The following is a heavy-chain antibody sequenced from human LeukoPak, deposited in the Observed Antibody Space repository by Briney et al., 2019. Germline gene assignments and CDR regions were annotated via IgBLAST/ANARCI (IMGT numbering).Heavy chain of an antibody. CDR3: ARGADCTGVDCYREFDY. V-gene: IGHV6-1*01. D-gene: IGHD2-8*02. Sequence: SQTLSLTCAISGDSVSSNSVAWSWIRQSPSRGLEWLGRTYYRSKWYNDYAVSVKGRIIINPDTSKNQFSLQLNSVTPEDTAVYYCARGADCTGVDCYREFDYWGQGTLVTVSS. J-gene: IGHJ4*02. CDR2: TYYRSKWYN. CDR1: GDSVSSNSVA.